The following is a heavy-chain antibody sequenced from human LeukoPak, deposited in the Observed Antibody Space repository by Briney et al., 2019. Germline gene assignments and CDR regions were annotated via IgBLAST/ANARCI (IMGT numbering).Heavy chain of an antibody. J-gene: IGHJ6*04. CDR3: AKTGMLRRVGYLDV. V-gene: IGHV3-30*18. CDR1: GFIFSDYG. D-gene: IGHD1-1*01. CDR2: IAYDGNNT. Sequence: GGSLRLSRVASGFIFSDYGIQWVRQAPGKGLEWVAVIAYDGNNTYYGDSVRGRFTISRDNSKKMVYLEMNSLRVEDTAVYYCAKTGMLRRVGYLDVWGKGTAVIVSS.